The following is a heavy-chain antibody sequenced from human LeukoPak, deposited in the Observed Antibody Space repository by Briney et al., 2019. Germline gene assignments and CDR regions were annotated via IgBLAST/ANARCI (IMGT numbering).Heavy chain of an antibody. D-gene: IGHD5-12*01. CDR2: INSDGSST. CDR1: GFTFSSYW. V-gene: IGHV3-74*01. CDR3: ARALGGYDTDY. Sequence: GGSLRLSCAASGFTFSSYWMHWVRQVPGKGLVWVSRINSDGSSTSYADSVKGRFTISRDNAKNTLYLQMNSLRAEDTAVYYCARALGGYDTDYWGQGTLVTVSS. J-gene: IGHJ4*02.